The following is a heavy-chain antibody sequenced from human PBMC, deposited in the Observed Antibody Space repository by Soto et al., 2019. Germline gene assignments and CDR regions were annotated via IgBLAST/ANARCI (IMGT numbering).Heavy chain of an antibody. D-gene: IGHD3-3*01. CDR1: GVRFGSSS. CDR2: IIPIFGTA. V-gene: IGHV1-69*01. Sequence: SSNAPGVRFGSSSIGWARQSTDQGLEWMGGIIPIFGTANYAQKLQGRVTITADESTSTAYMELSSLRSEDTAVYYCARRGVVIRPADAFDIWGQGTMVTVSS. CDR3: ARRGVVIRPADAFDI. J-gene: IGHJ3*02.